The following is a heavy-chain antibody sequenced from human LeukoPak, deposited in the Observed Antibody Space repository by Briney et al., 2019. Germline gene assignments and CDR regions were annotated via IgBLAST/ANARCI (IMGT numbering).Heavy chain of an antibody. CDR3: ARESTMVRGVTTGLFDY. D-gene: IGHD3-10*01. V-gene: IGHV4-30-4*01. Sequence: SETLSPTCTVSGGSISSGDYYWSWIRQPPGKGLEWIGYIHYSGSTYYNPSLKSRVTISVDTSKNQFSLKLSSVTAADTAVYYCARESTMVRGVTTGLFDYWGQGTLVTVSS. CDR2: IHYSGST. J-gene: IGHJ4*02. CDR1: GGSISSGDYY.